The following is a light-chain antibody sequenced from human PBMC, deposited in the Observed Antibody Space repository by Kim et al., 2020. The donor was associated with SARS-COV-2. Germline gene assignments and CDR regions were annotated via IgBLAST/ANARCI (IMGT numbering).Light chain of an antibody. CDR2: SNN. CDR3: ATWDDSLNIPGVV. CDR1: SSNIGSNT. J-gene: IGLJ2*01. V-gene: IGLV1-44*01. Sequence: QSVLTQPPSASGTPGQRVTISCSGSSSNIGSNTVNWYQQLPGTAPKLLMYSNNQRPSGVPDRFSGSKSGTSASLAISGLQSEDEADYYCATWDDSLNIPGVVFGGGTKLTVL.